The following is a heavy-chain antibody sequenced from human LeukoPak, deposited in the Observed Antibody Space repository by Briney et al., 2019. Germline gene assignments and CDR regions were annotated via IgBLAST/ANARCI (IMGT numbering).Heavy chain of an antibody. CDR1: GYTFTSNH. J-gene: IGHJ4*02. CDR2: INPSGDST. Sequence: GASVKISCKASGYTFTSNHIHWVRQAPGQGLEWMGVINPSGDSTSYAPKSQGRVTVTRDTSTSTVYMELSSLRSEDTGIYYCAKIAARDTGEGYWGQGTPVTVSS. D-gene: IGHD6-6*01. V-gene: IGHV1-46*01. CDR3: AKIAARDTGEGY.